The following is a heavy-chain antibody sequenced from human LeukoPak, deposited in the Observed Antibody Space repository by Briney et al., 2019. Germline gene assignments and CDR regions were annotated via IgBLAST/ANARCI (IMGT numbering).Heavy chain of an antibody. D-gene: IGHD3-22*01. J-gene: IGHJ2*01. CDR2: IIPIFGTA. CDR1: GYPITSGT. Sequence: GASVKVSCKASGYPITSGTFSWVRQAPGQGLEWMGGIIPIFGTANYAQKFQGRVTITTDESTSTAYMELSSLRSEDTAVYYCARAPAGLVVDLQYWYFDLWGRGTLVTVSS. V-gene: IGHV1-69*05. CDR3: ARAPAGLVVDLQYWYFDL.